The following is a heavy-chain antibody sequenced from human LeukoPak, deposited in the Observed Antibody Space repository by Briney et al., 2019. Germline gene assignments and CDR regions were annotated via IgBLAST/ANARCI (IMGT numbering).Heavy chain of an antibody. V-gene: IGHV3-23*01. CDR3: AKVGSGYDFWSGDNFDC. J-gene: IGHJ4*02. CDR1: GFTFSSYA. Sequence: PGGSLRLSCAASGFTFSSYAMSWVRQAPGKGLEWVSAISGSGGSTYYADSVKGRFTISRDNSKNTLYLQMNSLRAEDTAVYYCAKVGSGYDFWSGDNFDCWGQGTLVTVSS. D-gene: IGHD3-3*01. CDR2: ISGSGGST.